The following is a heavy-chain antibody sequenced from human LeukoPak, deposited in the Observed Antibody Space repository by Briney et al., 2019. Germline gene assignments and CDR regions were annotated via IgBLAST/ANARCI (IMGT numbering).Heavy chain of an antibody. D-gene: IGHD1-1*01. CDR1: GYTFTGCY. Sequence: GASVKVSCKASGYTFTGCYMHWVRQAPGQGLEWMGWINPNSGGTNYAQKFQGRVTMTRDTSISTAYMELSRLRPDDTAVYYCARVSGTDDHYYGMDVWGQGTTVTVSS. CDR2: INPNSGGT. V-gene: IGHV1-2*02. CDR3: ARVSGTDDHYYGMDV. J-gene: IGHJ6*02.